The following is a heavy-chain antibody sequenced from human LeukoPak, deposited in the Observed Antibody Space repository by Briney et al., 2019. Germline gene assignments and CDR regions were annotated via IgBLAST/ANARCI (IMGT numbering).Heavy chain of an antibody. J-gene: IGHJ3*02. CDR3: ARGRAAGQDAFDI. CDR2: INPNSGGT. V-gene: IGHV1-2*04. CDR1: GYTFTGYY. Sequence: ASVKVSCKASGYTFTGYYMHWVRQAPGQGLEWMGWINPNSGGTNYAQKFQGWVTMTRDTSISTAYMELSSLRSEDTAVYYCARGRAAGQDAFDIWGQGTMVTVSS. D-gene: IGHD6-13*01.